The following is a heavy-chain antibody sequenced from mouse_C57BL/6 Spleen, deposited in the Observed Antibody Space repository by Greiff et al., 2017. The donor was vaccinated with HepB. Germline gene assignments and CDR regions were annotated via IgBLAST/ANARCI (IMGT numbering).Heavy chain of an antibody. CDR2: IHPNSGST. J-gene: IGHJ2*01. Sequence: VKLQESGAELVKPGASVKLSCKASGYTFTSYWMHWVKQRPGQGLEWIGMIHPNSGSTNYNEKFKSKATLTVDKSSSTAYMQLSSLTSEDSAVYYCARPVVAPFDYWGQGTTLTVSS. V-gene: IGHV1-64*01. CDR1: GYTFTSYW. CDR3: ARPVVAPFDY. D-gene: IGHD1-1*01.